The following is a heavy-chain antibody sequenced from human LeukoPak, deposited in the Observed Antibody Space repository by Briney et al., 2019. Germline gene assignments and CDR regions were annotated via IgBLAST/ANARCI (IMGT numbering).Heavy chain of an antibody. J-gene: IGHJ5*02. CDR2: IHTSGDT. Sequence: GGSLRLSCAASGFTFSDYSVNWVRQAPGKGLEWVSAIHTSGDTCYADSVKGRFTISRDTSKNTLYLQINSLRVEDTAVYYCIVFGDSNHWGQGTLVTVSS. CDR3: IVFGDSNH. V-gene: IGHV3-53*01. CDR1: GFTFSDYS. D-gene: IGHD4-17*01.